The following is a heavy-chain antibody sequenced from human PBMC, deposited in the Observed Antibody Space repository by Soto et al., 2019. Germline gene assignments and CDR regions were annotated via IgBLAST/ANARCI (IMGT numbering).Heavy chain of an antibody. V-gene: IGHV3-74*02. Sequence: EVQLVESGGGLVQPGGSLRLSCAASGFTFSTYWMHWVRQVPGKGLEWVSHINGDGSSTSYADSVRGRYSISRDNTENTVDLQMNSLRVDDTAVYYCARGTGGFDPWGQGTLVTVSA. CDR3: ARGTGGFDP. D-gene: IGHD2-15*01. CDR2: INGDGSST. J-gene: IGHJ5*02. CDR1: GFTFSTYW.